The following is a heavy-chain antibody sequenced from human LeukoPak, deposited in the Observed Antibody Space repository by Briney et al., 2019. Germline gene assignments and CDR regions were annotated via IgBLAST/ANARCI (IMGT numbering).Heavy chain of an antibody. CDR2: ISGSGGST. CDR3: AKPARTDYTDY. V-gene: IGHV3-23*01. Sequence: GGSLRLSCAASGFTFNNYWLSWVRQAPGKGLEWVSAISGSGGSTYYADSVKGRFTISKDNSKNTLYLQMNSLRAGDTAIYFCAKPARTDYTDYWGQGTLVTVSS. CDR1: GFTFNNYW. D-gene: IGHD1-14*01. J-gene: IGHJ4*02.